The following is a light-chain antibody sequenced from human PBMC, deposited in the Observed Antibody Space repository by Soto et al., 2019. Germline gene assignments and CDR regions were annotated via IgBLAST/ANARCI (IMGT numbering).Light chain of an antibody. CDR1: QGISSY. V-gene: IGKV1-9*01. Sequence: DIQLTHSPSCLSASEGDRVTITCRASQGISSYLAWYQQKPGKAPKLLIYAASTLQSGVPSRFSGSGSGTEFTLTISSLQPEDFATYYCQQLNSYPLFGPGTKVDI. CDR2: AAS. CDR3: QQLNSYPL. J-gene: IGKJ3*01.